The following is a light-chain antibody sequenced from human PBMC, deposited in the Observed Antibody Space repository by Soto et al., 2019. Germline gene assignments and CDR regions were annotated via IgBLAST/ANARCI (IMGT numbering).Light chain of an antibody. J-gene: IGKJ2*01. V-gene: IGKV1-39*01. CDR1: QSISNF. CDR3: QQTYSTPGYT. Sequence: DIQMTQSPSSLSASVGDRVTITCRASQSISNFLNWYQQKPGKAPKLLIYGASTLQSGVPSRFSGGGSGTDFTLTISSLQPEDFATYDCQQTYSTPGYTFAQGNKLEIK. CDR2: GAS.